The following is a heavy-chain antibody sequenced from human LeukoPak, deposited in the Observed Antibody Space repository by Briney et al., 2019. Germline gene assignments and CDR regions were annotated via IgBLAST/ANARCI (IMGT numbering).Heavy chain of an antibody. CDR1: GGTFSSYA. D-gene: IGHD4-17*01. CDR2: IIPILGIA. J-gene: IGHJ4*02. CDR3: ARVADYEVDY. Sequence: APVKVSCKASGGTFSSYAISWVRQAPGQGLEWMGRIIPILGIANYAQKFQGRVTITADKSTSTAYMELSSLRSEDTAVYYCARVADYEVDYWGQGTLVTVSS. V-gene: IGHV1-69*04.